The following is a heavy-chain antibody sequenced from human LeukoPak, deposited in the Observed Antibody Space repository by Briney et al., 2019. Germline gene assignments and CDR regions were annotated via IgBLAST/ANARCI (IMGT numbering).Heavy chain of an antibody. V-gene: IGHV3-21*01. J-gene: IGHJ6*03. CDR2: TSSSSSYI. CDR1: GFTFSSYS. D-gene: IGHD5-18*01. Sequence: PGGSLRLSCAASGFTFSSYSMNWVRQAPGKGLEWVSSTSSSSSYIYYADSVKGRFTISRDNAKNSLYLQMNSLRAEDTAVYYCARVGTAMVTIVAPYYMDVWGKGTTVTVSS. CDR3: ARVGTAMVTIVAPYYMDV.